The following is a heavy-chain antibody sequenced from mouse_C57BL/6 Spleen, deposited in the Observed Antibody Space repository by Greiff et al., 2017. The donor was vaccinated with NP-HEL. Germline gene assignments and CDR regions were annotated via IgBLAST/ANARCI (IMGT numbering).Heavy chain of an antibody. CDR2: ISSGGSYT. J-gene: IGHJ2*01. CDR1: GFTFSSYG. V-gene: IGHV5-6*02. CDR3: ARKKDFDY. Sequence: DVMLVESGGDLVKPGGSLKLSCAASGFTFSSYGMSWVRQTPDKRLEWVATISSGGSYTYYPDSVKGRFTISRDNAKNTLYLQMSSLKSEDTAMYYCARKKDFDYWGQGTTLTVSS.